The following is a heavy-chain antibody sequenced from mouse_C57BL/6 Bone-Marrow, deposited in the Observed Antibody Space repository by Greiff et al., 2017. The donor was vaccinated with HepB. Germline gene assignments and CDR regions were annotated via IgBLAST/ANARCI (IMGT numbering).Heavy chain of an antibody. CDR1: GFTFSSYG. J-gene: IGHJ4*01. Sequence: EVQGVESGGDLVKPGGSLKLSCAASGFTFSSYGMSWVCQTPDKRLEWVATISSGGSYTYYPDSVKGRFTISRDNAKNTLYLQMSSLKSEDTAMYYCARPPYLYYAMDYWGQGTSVTVSS. V-gene: IGHV5-6*01. D-gene: IGHD5-1*01. CDR2: ISSGGSYT. CDR3: ARPPYLYYAMDY.